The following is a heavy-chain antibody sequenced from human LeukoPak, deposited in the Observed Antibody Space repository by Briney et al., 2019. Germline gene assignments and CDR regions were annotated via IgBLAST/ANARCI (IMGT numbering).Heavy chain of an antibody. Sequence: QPGGSLRLSCAASGFTFSSYATSWVRQAPGRGLEWVPAISGSGGSTYYADSVKGRFTISRDNSKNTLYLQMNSLRAEDTAVYFCAKDSEAWQWLVLNYWGQGTLVTVSS. D-gene: IGHD6-19*01. CDR1: GFTFSSYA. CDR2: ISGSGGST. CDR3: AKDSEAWQWLVLNY. J-gene: IGHJ4*02. V-gene: IGHV3-23*01.